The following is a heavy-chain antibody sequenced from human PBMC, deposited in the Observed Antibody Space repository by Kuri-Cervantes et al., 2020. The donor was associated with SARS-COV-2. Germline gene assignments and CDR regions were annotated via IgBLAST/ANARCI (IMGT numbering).Heavy chain of an antibody. V-gene: IGHV3-72*01. J-gene: IGHJ4*02. CDR1: GLIFSDHY. Sequence: GESLRLSCAASGLIFSDHYMAWVRQAPGSGLECVGHSRNKANSYTTEYAASVKGRFTISRDDTSNSFFLHMTSLKYEDTAVYYGARMYGSDWGYIHFDYWGQGTLVTVSS. D-gene: IGHD6-25*01. CDR3: ARMYGSDWGYIHFDY. CDR2: SRNKANSYTT.